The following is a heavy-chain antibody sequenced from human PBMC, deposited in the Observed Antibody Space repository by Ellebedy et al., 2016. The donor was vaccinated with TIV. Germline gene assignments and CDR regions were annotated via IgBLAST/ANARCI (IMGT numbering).Heavy chain of an antibody. V-gene: IGHV3-48*01. J-gene: IGHJ4*02. D-gene: IGHD2-15*01. CDR2: ISSSSSTI. CDR1: GFTYSSYS. Sequence: GESLKISCAASGFTYSSYSMNWVRQAPGKGLEWVSYISSSSSTIYYANSVKGRFTISRDNAQDTLFLQMNSLRAEDTAVYFCSRGWYTPDSWGQGTLVIVSS. CDR3: SRGWYTPDS.